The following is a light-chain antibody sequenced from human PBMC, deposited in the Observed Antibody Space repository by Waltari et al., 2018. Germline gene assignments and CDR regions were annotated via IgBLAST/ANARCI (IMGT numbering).Light chain of an antibody. CDR3: CSSATRNTPVA. CDR2: EVN. V-gene: IGLV2-23*02. Sequence: QSALTQPVSVSGSPGQSNTISCTGSSSDVGNYDFVSWYQQYPGKAPKVKIYEVNNRPSGVSDRFSGSKSGNTASLTISGLQPEDEPSYHCCSSATRNTPVAFGGWTTVTLL. CDR1: SSDVGNYDF. J-gene: IGLJ2*01.